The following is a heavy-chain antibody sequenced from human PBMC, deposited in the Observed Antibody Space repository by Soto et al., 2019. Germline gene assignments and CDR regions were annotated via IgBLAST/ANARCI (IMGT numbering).Heavy chain of an antibody. V-gene: IGHV1-69*13. CDR2: IIPIFGTA. CDR1: GGTFSSYA. CDR3: ARPYYYGSGARGGMDV. J-gene: IGHJ6*02. Sequence: GASVKVSCKASGGTFSSYAISWVRQAPGQGLEWMGGIIPIFGTANYAQKFQGRVTITADESTSTAYMELSSLRSEDTAVYYCARPYYYGSGARGGMDVWGQGTTVTVSS. D-gene: IGHD3-10*01.